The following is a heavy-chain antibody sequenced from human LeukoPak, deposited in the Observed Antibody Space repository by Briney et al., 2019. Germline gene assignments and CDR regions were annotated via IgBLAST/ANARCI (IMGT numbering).Heavy chain of an antibody. V-gene: IGHV1-2*02. D-gene: IGHD6-13*01. J-gene: IGHJ6*03. CDR1: GYTFTGYY. CDR3: ARGIAAAGWGYYMDV. Sequence: ASVKVSCKASGYTFTGYYMHWVRQAPGQGLEWMGWINPNSGGTNYAQKFQGRVTMTRDTSISTAYMELSRLRSDDTAVYYCARGIAAAGWGYYMDVWGKGTTVTVSS. CDR2: INPNSGGT.